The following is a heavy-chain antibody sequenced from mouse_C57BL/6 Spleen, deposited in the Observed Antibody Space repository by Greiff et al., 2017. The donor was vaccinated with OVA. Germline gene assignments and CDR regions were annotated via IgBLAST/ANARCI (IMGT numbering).Heavy chain of an antibody. CDR3: AGECDYPGYFDV. Sequence: VQLQQSGAELAKPGASVKLSCKASGYTFTSYWMHWVKQRPGQGLEWIGYINPSSGYTKYNQKFKDKATLTVDKSSSTAYMQLSSLTYEDSAVYFCAGECDYPGYFDVWGTGTTVTVSS. V-gene: IGHV1-7*01. D-gene: IGHD2-4*01. CDR2: INPSSGYT. J-gene: IGHJ1*03. CDR1: GYTFTSYW.